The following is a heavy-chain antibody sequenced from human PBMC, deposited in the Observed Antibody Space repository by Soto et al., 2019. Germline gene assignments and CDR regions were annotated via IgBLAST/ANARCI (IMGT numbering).Heavy chain of an antibody. Sequence: QVQLVQSGAEVKKPGASVKVSCKASGYTFASYGINWVRQAPGQGLEWLGWISPYDGYTHYAQILQGRVSMTTDTSTKTADIELRSPRSDDTAMYYCARGGYYDSSGARNYYFYGMNVWGQGTTVTVSS. CDR2: ISPYDGYT. J-gene: IGHJ6*02. CDR3: ARGGYYDSSGARNYYFYGMNV. D-gene: IGHD3-22*01. V-gene: IGHV1-18*01. CDR1: GYTFASYG.